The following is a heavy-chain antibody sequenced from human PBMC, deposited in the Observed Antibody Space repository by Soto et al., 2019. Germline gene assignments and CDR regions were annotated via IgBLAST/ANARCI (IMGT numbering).Heavy chain of an antibody. CDR1: GGSISSGDYY. Sequence: SETLSLTCTVSGGSISSGDYYWSWIRQPPGKGLEWIGYIYYSGSTYYNPSLKSRVTISVDTSKNQFSLKLSSVTAADTAVYYCAKENCSSTSCYNGMVSWFDPWGQGTLVTVSS. CDR3: AKENCSSTSCYNGMVSWFDP. V-gene: IGHV4-30-4*01. D-gene: IGHD2-2*02. J-gene: IGHJ5*02. CDR2: IYYSGST.